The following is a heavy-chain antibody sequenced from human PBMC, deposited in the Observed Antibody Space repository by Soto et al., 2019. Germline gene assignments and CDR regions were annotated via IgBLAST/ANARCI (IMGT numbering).Heavy chain of an antibody. CDR2: VYHNGNA. CDR3: AARPYYYSGLDA. Sequence: PSETLSLTCTVSGGSITTPGYSWSWIRQPPGKAPERIGYVYHNGNAYPKPSLKSRVTISLYGAKNQFSLKMTSGTAADPGLSYSAARPYYYSGLDAWAQGTTVTVSS. V-gene: IGHV4-30-2*01. J-gene: IGHJ6*02. D-gene: IGHD3-16*01. CDR1: GGSITTPGYS.